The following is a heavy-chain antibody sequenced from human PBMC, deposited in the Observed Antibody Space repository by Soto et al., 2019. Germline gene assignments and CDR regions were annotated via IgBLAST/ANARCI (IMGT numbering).Heavy chain of an antibody. J-gene: IGHJ6*02. D-gene: IGHD3-9*01. Sequence: LSLTCAVYGGSFSGYYWSWIRQPPGKGLEWIGEINHSGSTNYNPSLKSRVTISVDTSKNQFSLKLSSVTAADTAVYYCARVYYNILTGYPAPNYYYGMDVWGQGTTVTVS. CDR1: GGSFSGYY. V-gene: IGHV4-34*01. CDR3: ARVYYNILTGYPAPNYYYGMDV. CDR2: INHSGST.